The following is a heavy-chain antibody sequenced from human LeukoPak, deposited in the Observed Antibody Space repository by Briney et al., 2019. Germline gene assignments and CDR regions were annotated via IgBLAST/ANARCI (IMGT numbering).Heavy chain of an antibody. CDR3: AREATGFDY. Sequence: GGSLRLSCAASGFTFSSYAMHWVRQAPGKGLEWVAVISYDGSNKYYADSVKGRFTISRDNSKNTLYLQMNSLRAEDTAVYYCAREATGFDYWGQGTLVTVSS. J-gene: IGHJ4*02. CDR1: GFTFSSYA. D-gene: IGHD1-14*01. CDR2: ISYDGSNK. V-gene: IGHV3-30*04.